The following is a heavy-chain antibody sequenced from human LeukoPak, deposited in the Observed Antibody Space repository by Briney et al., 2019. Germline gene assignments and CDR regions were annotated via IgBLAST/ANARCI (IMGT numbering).Heavy chain of an antibody. Sequence: AASVKVSCKASGYTLTSYGISWVRQAPGQGLEWMGWISAYNGNTNYAQKLQGRVTMTTDTSTSTAYMELRSLRSDDTAVYYCARDENNWNPFDPWGQGTLVTVSS. CDR2: ISAYNGNT. V-gene: IGHV1-18*04. CDR3: ARDENNWNPFDP. J-gene: IGHJ5*02. D-gene: IGHD1-1*01. CDR1: GYTLTSYG.